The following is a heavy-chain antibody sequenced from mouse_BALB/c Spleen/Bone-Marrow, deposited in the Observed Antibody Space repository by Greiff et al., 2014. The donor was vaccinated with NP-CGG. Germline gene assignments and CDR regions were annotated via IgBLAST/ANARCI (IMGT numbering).Heavy chain of an antibody. D-gene: IGHD4-1*01. V-gene: IGHV3-8*02. J-gene: IGHJ2*01. CDR2: ITYSANT. CDR1: GDSITRGY. Sequence: EVQLVESGPSLVKPSQTLSLTCSVTGDSITRGYWNWIRKFPGNKLEYMGYITYSANTYYNPSLKSRLSITRDTSKNQYYLQLNSVTTEVTATYYCATGYYFDYWGQGTTLTVSS. CDR3: ATGYYFDY.